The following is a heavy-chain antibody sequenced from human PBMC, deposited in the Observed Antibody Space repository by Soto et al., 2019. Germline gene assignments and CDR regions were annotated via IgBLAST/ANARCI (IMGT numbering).Heavy chain of an antibody. CDR3: ARERSSGAFDI. D-gene: IGHD1-26*01. J-gene: IGHJ3*02. CDR1: GYTFTSYD. Sequence: QVQLVQYVAEVKKPGASVKVSCKTSGYTFTSYDINWVRQATGQGVAWMGWMNPNSGNTAYAQTFQGRVTMTRNTSISTAYMELSSLRSEYTAVYYCARERSSGAFDIWGHGTMVTVSS. CDR2: MNPNSGNT. V-gene: IGHV1-8*01.